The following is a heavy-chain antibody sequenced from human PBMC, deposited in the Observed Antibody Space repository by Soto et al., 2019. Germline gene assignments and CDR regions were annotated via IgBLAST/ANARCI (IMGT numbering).Heavy chain of an antibody. D-gene: IGHD1-26*01. J-gene: IGHJ6*03. CDR2: ISSSGSTI. Sequence: GESLKISCAASGFTFSDYYMSWIRQAPGKGLEWVSYISSSGSTIYYADSVKGRFTISRDNAKNSLYLQMNSLRAEDTAVYYCAGPSSGTWDKKYYYYYYMDVWGKGTTVTVSS. V-gene: IGHV3-11*01. CDR1: GFTFSDYY. CDR3: AGPSSGTWDKKYYYYYYMDV.